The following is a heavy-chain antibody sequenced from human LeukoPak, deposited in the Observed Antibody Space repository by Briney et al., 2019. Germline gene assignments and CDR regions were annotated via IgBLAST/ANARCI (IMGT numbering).Heavy chain of an antibody. CDR3: AAPDY. Sequence: ASVKVSCKASGYTFTSYGISWVRQAPGQGLEWMGWISAYNGNTNYAQKFQERVTIARDMSTSTAYMELSSLRSEDTAVYYCAAPDYWGQGTLVTVSS. J-gene: IGHJ4*02. CDR1: GYTFTSYG. V-gene: IGHV1-18*01. CDR2: ISAYNGNT.